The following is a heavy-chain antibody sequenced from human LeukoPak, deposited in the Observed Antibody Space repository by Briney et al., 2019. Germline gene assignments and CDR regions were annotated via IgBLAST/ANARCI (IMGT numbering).Heavy chain of an antibody. Sequence: GGSLRLSCAASGFTFRSYGMHWVRQAPGKGLEWVAVISHDGSNKYYADSVKGRFTISRDNSKNTLYLQMNSLRAEDTAVYYCAKDRTRIAVAGLDYWGQGTLVTVSS. D-gene: IGHD6-19*01. V-gene: IGHV3-30*18. J-gene: IGHJ4*02. CDR3: AKDRTRIAVAGLDY. CDR1: GFTFRSYG. CDR2: ISHDGSNK.